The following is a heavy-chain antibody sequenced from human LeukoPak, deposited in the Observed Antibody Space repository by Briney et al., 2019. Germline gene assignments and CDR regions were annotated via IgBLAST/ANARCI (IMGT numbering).Heavy chain of an antibody. Sequence: PSESLTLTCTVSSFAISTYYMSWVRQAPGKGLEWVAYVYNRGSTNYYPSLDSRVTISIAMSKNQFSLKLSSVTAADSGVYYCARSPTVVMYSWFDSWGQGTLVTVS. V-gene: IGHV4-4*08. D-gene: IGHD4-23*01. CDR2: VYNRGST. CDR1: SFAISTYY. J-gene: IGHJ5*01. CDR3: ARSPTVVMYSWFDS.